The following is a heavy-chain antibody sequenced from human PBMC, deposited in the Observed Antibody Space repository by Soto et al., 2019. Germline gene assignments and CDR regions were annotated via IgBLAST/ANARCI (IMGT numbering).Heavy chain of an antibody. CDR2: ISAAGDP. V-gene: IGHV3-13*05. CDR1: GFTFRNYD. CDR3: ARTDRDFYGLDV. J-gene: IGHJ6*02. Sequence: VQLVESGGGLVQPGGSLRLSCEASGFTFRNYDMHWVRQGTGKGLGWVSGISAAGDPDYADSVEGRFTISRENAQNSFFLQMNSLRVGDTAVYYCARTDRDFYGLDVWGQGTTVIVSS.